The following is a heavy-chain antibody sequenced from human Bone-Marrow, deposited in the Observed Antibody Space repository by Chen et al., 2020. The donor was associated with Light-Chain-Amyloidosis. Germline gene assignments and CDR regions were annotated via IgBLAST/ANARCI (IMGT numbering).Heavy chain of an antibody. V-gene: IGHV1-18*04. D-gene: IGHD3-10*01. CDR1: GDTLDRYS. J-gene: IGHJ5*02. CDR2: ISAYNGNT. CDR3: ARAKLIRTYNWFDP. Sequence: QVQLTQSGAELRKPGSSVKVSCKSSGDTLDRYSISWVRQAPGQGLEWMGWISAYNGNTNYAQKLQGRVTMTTDTSTSTAYMELRSLRSDDTAVYYCARAKLIRTYNWFDPWGQGTLVTVSS.